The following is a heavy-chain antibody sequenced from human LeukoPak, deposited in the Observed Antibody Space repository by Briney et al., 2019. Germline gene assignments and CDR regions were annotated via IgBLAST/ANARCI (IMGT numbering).Heavy chain of an antibody. Sequence: HTGGSLRLSCAASGFTFSSYAMSWVRQAPGKGLEWVSAISGSGGSTYYADSVKGRFTISRDNSKNTLYLQMNSLRAEDTAVYYCAKDIYIVGATRAFDIWGQGTMVTVSS. D-gene: IGHD1-26*01. CDR1: GFTFSSYA. CDR3: AKDIYIVGATRAFDI. J-gene: IGHJ3*02. V-gene: IGHV3-23*01. CDR2: ISGSGGST.